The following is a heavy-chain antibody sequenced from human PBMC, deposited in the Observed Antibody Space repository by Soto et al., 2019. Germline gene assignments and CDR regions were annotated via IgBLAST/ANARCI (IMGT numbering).Heavy chain of an antibody. V-gene: IGHV4-39*01. J-gene: IGHJ4*02. CDR2: IYYSGST. CDR3: AGRRIAAAGIYSIDY. D-gene: IGHD6-13*01. Sequence: SETLSLTCTVSGGSISSSSYYWGWIRQPPGKGLEWIGSIYYSGSTYYNPSLKSRVTISVDTSKNQFSLKLSSVTAADTAVYYCAGRRIAAAGIYSIDYWGQRTLVTVSS. CDR1: GGSISSSSYY.